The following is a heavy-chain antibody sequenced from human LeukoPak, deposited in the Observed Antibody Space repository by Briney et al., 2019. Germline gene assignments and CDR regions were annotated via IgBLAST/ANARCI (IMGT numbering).Heavy chain of an antibody. CDR3: ARGCSAGTPHNWFDP. CDR2: IYYSGST. V-gene: IGHV4-59*01. J-gene: IGHJ5*02. D-gene: IGHD6-13*01. CDR1: GGSISGYY. Sequence: SETLSLTCTVSGGSISGYYWSWIRQPPGKGLEWIGYIYYSGSTNYNPSLKSRVTISVDTSKNQFSLKLSSVTAADTAVYYCARGCSAGTPHNWFDPWGQGTLVTVSS.